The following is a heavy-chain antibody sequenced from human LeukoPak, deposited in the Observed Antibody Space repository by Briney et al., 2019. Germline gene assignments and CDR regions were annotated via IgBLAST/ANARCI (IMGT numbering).Heavy chain of an antibody. CDR2: ISGSGGST. V-gene: IGHV3-23*01. Sequence: GGSLRLSCAASGFTFSSYAMSWVRQAPGKGLEWVSDISGSGGSTYYADSVKGRFTISRDNSKNTLYLQMNSLRAEDTAVYYCAKDGGDYEAVGYMDVWGKGTTVTVSS. CDR3: AKDGGDYEAVGYMDV. CDR1: GFTFSSYA. J-gene: IGHJ6*03. D-gene: IGHD4-17*01.